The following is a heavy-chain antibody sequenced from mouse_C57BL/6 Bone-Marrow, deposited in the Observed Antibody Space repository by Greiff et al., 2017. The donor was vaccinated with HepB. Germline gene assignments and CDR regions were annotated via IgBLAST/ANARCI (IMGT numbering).Heavy chain of an antibody. Sequence: DVKLVESGGGLVKPGGSLKLSCAASGFTFSSYTMSWVRQTPEKRLEWVATISGGGGNTYYPDSVKGRFTISRDNAKNPLYLQMSSLRSEDTALYYCASPYYSNYVWFAYWGQGTLVTVSA. CDR3: ASPYYSNYVWFAY. CDR2: ISGGGGNT. V-gene: IGHV5-9*01. J-gene: IGHJ3*01. CDR1: GFTFSSYT. D-gene: IGHD2-5*01.